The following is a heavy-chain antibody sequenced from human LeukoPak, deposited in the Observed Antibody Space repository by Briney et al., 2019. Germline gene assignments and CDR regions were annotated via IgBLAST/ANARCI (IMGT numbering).Heavy chain of an antibody. D-gene: IGHD3-9*01. CDR3: ARGPYCDILTGYYDLDY. V-gene: IGHV4-4*07. Sequence: SETLSLTCTVSGGSISSYYWSWIRQPAGKGLEWIGRIYTSGSTNYNPSLKSRVTMSVDTSKNQFSLKLSSVTAADTAVYYCARGPYCDILTGYYDLDYWGPGTLVTVSS. CDR1: GGSISSYY. CDR2: IYTSGST. J-gene: IGHJ4*02.